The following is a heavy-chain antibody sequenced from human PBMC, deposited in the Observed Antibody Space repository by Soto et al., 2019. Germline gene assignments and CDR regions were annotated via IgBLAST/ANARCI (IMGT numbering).Heavy chain of an antibody. CDR2: INSNNGNT. D-gene: IGHD3-16*02. J-gene: IGHJ4*02. CDR3: ARDRVSRRFDY. CDR1: GYTFTNYA. Sequence: QVHLVQSGAEVRKPGASVKISCKASGYTFTNYAVHWVRQAPGQRLECMGWINSNNGNTEYSQKFQDRVTITRDTSASTVYMELHSRRSEDTAVYYCARDRVSRRFDYWGQGTLVTVSS. V-gene: IGHV1-3*04.